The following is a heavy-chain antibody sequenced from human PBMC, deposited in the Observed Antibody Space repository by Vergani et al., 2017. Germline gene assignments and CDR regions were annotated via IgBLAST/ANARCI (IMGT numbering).Heavy chain of an antibody. D-gene: IGHD3-22*01. CDR3: AKDLYDSSGYSFDY. Sequence: EVQLVESGGGLVQPGRSLRLSCAASGFTFDDYAMHWVRQAPGKGLEWVSGISWNSGSIGYADSVKGRFTISRDNAKNSLYLQMNSLRAEDTALYYCAKDLYDSSGYSFDYWGQGTLVTVSS. CDR1: GFTFDDYA. J-gene: IGHJ4*02. CDR2: ISWNSGSI. V-gene: IGHV3-9*01.